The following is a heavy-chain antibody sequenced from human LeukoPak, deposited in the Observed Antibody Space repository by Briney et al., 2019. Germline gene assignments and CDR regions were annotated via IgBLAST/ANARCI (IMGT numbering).Heavy chain of an antibody. CDR1: GGSISSGGYS. CDR2: IYHSGST. Sequence: SETLSLTCAVSGGSISSGGYSWSWIRQPPGKGLEWIGYIYHSGSTYYNPSLKSRVTISVDRSKNQFSLKLSSVTAADTAVYYCARNTNYDSSGRYFDIWGQGTTVTVSS. D-gene: IGHD3-22*01. CDR3: ARNTNYDSSGRYFDI. J-gene: IGHJ3*02. V-gene: IGHV4-30-2*01.